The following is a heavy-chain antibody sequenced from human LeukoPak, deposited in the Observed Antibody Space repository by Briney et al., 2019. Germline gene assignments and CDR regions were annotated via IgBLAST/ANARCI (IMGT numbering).Heavy chain of an antibody. Sequence: GGSLRLSCAASGFTFSRYWMHWVRQAPGKGLVWVSRINSEGSSTSYADSVKGRFTISRDNSKNTLYLQMNSLRAEDTAVYYCANNRYCSSTSCYYFDYWGQGTLVTVSS. CDR3: ANNRYCSSTSCYYFDY. D-gene: IGHD2-2*01. J-gene: IGHJ4*02. CDR2: INSEGSST. V-gene: IGHV3-74*01. CDR1: GFTFSRYW.